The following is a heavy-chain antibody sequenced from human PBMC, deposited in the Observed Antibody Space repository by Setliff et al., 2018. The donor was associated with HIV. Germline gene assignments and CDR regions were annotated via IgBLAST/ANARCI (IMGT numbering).Heavy chain of an antibody. V-gene: IGHV4-4*07. D-gene: IGHD3-10*01. Sequence: SETLSLTCTVSGGSISKYFWSWIRPSAEEGLEWIGRIYSSGSTNQNTSLKSRVSMSVDTSKSQFSLNLSSVTAADTAVYYCSRSLDYSGSGSYYVGWFDLWGQGIPVTVSS. CDR2: IYSSGST. J-gene: IGHJ5*02. CDR3: SRSLDYSGSGSYYVGWFDL. CDR1: GGSISKYF.